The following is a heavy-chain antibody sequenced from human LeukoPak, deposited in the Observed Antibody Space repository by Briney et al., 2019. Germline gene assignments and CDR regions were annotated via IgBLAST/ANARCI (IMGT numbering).Heavy chain of an antibody. V-gene: IGHV3-23*01. J-gene: IGHJ4*02. D-gene: IGHD3-16*01. Sequence: GGSLRLSCVGSGFTSIAYALTWARQAPGKGLEWVSGISGGGVTTYYADSVKGRFTISRDNSKNTLYLQMNSLRAEDTAVYYCAGDHGGGTGYWGQGTLVTVSS. CDR2: ISGGGVTT. CDR3: AGDHGGGTGY. CDR1: GFTSIAYA.